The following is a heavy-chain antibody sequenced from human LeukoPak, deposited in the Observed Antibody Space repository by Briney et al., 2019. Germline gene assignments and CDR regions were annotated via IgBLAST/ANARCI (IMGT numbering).Heavy chain of an antibody. CDR1: GFTFSSYS. Sequence: GGSLRLSCAASGFTFSSYSMNWVRQAPGKGLEWVSSISSSSSYIYYAVSLKGRFTISRDNAKNSLYLQMNSLRAEDTAVYYCARDQTGYSSGWYVVSYYYYYYMDVWGKGTTVTISS. CDR2: ISSSSSYI. V-gene: IGHV3-21*01. CDR3: ARDQTGYSSGWYVVSYYYYYYMDV. J-gene: IGHJ6*03. D-gene: IGHD6-19*01.